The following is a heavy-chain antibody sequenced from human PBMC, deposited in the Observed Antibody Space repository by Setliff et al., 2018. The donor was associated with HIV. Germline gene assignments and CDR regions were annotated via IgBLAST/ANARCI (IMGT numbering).Heavy chain of an antibody. V-gene: IGHV4-34*01. Sequence: SETLSLTCGIYGGSFSDYYWSWIRQPPGKGLEWIGEIDHRGRPKYNPSLNSRVTMSVDKSRNQFSLKLSSVTAADTAVYYCARRGMWSYETGGNPTATFDYWGQGVLVTVSS. CDR1: GGSFSDYY. CDR3: ARRGMWSYETGGNPTATFDY. CDR2: IDHRGRP. D-gene: IGHD2-8*02. J-gene: IGHJ4*02.